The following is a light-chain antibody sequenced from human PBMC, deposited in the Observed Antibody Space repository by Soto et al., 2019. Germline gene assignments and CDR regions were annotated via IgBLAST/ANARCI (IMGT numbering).Light chain of an antibody. V-gene: IGKV2-28*01. J-gene: IGKJ4*01. Sequence: DIVMTQSPLSLPVTPGEPASISCRSSQSLLNSNGNNYLDWYLQKPGQIPQLLMYLGSTRASGVPDRFSGSGSGTDFTLTISRVEAEDVGVYYCMQALQNPLTFGGGTKVDI. CDR1: QSLLNSNGNNY. CDR3: MQALQNPLT. CDR2: LGS.